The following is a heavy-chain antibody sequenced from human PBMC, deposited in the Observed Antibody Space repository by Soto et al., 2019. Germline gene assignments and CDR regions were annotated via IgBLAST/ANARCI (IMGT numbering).Heavy chain of an antibody. Sequence: QVQLGQSGGVVKQPGAPVKVSCKASGYTFTAYGISWVRQGPGQGLEWLGWISPYTGHTNYAHNLKGRGTMTTDTSTSTAYMELWSLTFSDAAVYYCAREGHYDPSTGYYQYYGMDVWGQGTTVTVSS. CDR3: AREGHYDPSTGYYQYYGMDV. CDR2: ISPYTGHT. J-gene: IGHJ6*02. CDR1: GYTFTAYG. D-gene: IGHD3-9*01. V-gene: IGHV1-18*01.